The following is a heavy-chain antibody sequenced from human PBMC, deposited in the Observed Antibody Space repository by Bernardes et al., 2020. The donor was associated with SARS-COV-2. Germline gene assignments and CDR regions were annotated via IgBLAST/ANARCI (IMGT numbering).Heavy chain of an antibody. Sequence: GGSLRLSCAASGFTFDDYGMSWVRQAPGKGLEWVSGINWNGGSTGYADSVKGRFTISRDNAKNSLYLQMNSLRAEDTALYYCARESGIAAAGTGNWFDPWGQGTLVTVSS. J-gene: IGHJ5*02. V-gene: IGHV3-20*04. CDR1: GFTFDDYG. D-gene: IGHD6-13*01. CDR2: INWNGGST. CDR3: ARESGIAAAGTGNWFDP.